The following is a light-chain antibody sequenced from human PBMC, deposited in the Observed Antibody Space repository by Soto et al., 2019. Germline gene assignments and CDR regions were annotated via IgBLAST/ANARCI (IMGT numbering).Light chain of an antibody. CDR2: GAS. CDR3: QQYGSSPLVT. V-gene: IGKV3-20*01. Sequence: VVLTQSPGTLSLSPGERATLSCRASQSVSSSYLAWYQQKPGQAPRLLIYGASSRATGIPDRFSGSGSGKDFTLTISRLEPEDFAVYYCQQYGSSPLVTFGQGTRLE. CDR1: QSVSSSY. J-gene: IGKJ5*01.